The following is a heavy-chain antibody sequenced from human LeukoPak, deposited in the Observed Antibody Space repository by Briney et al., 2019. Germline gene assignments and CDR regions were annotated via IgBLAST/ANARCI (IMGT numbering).Heavy chain of an antibody. V-gene: IGHV1-3*01. CDR3: ARASKGIAAAGTGDY. CDR2: INAGNGNT. CDR1: GYTFTSYA. D-gene: IGHD6-13*01. Sequence: ASVKVSCKASGYTFTSYAMHWVRQAPGQRLEWMGWINAGNGNTKYSQKFQGRVTITRDTSASTAYMELSSLRSEDTAVYYCARASKGIAAAGTGDYWGQGTLVTVSS. J-gene: IGHJ4*02.